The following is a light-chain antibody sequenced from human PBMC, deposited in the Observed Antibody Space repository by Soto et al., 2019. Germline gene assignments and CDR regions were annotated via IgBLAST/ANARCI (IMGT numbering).Light chain of an antibody. Sequence: DIQMTQSPSTLSASVGDRVTITCRASQSISNCLAWYQQKPGKPPKLLVYKASTLETGVPLRFSGSGSGTEFTLTISSLQPDDFATYYCQQYNSYTSYTFGQGTKLEIK. CDR3: QQYNSYTSYT. CDR2: KAS. J-gene: IGKJ2*01. CDR1: QSISNC. V-gene: IGKV1-5*03.